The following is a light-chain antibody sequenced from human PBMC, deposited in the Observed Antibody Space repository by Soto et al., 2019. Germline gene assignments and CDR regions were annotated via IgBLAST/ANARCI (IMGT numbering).Light chain of an antibody. CDR1: SGHSSYI. CDR3: ETWDSNTRV. V-gene: IGLV4-60*02. Sequence: QSVLTQSSSASASLGSSVTLTCTLRSGHSSYIIAWHQQQAGKAPRYLMKVEGSGSYNKGSGVPDRFSGSSSGTDRYLTISNLQFEDEADYYCETWDSNTRVFGGGTKVTVL. CDR2: VEGSGSY. J-gene: IGLJ3*02.